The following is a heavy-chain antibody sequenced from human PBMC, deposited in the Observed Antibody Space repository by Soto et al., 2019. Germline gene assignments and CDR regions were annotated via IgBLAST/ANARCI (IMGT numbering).Heavy chain of an antibody. CDR3: ARGHYDFWSGYFATIDY. Sequence: SETLSLTCTVSGGSISSYYWSWIRQPPGKGLEWIGYIHYSGSTKYNPYLKSRVTITADTSKNQFSLKMRSVTAADTAVYYYARGHYDFWSGYFATIDYWGQGTLVTVSS. CDR2: IHYSGST. D-gene: IGHD3-3*01. V-gene: IGHV4-59*08. J-gene: IGHJ4*02. CDR1: GGSISSYY.